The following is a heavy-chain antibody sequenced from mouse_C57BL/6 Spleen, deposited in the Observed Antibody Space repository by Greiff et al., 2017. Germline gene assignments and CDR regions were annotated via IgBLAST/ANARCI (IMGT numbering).Heavy chain of an antibody. CDR3: ARKGGDGFYYFDY. J-gene: IGHJ2*01. CDR2: LWSGGST. Sequence: QVQLKESGPGLVQPSQSLSITCTVSGFSLTSYGVHWVRQSPGKGLEWLGVLWSGGSTDYNAAFISRLGISKDNSKSQVFFKMNSLQADDTAIYYCARKGGDGFYYFDYWGQGTTLTVSS. V-gene: IGHV2-2*01. CDR1: GFSLTSYG. D-gene: IGHD2-3*01.